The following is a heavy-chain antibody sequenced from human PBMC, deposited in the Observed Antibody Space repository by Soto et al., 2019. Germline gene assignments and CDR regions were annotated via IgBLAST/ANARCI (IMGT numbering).Heavy chain of an antibody. J-gene: IGHJ4*02. D-gene: IGHD1-20*01. CDR2: ISSSSSYI. Sequence: GSLRLSWAASGFSFSSYSMNWVRQAPGKGLEWVSSISSSSSYIYYADSVKGRFTISRDNAKNSLYLQMNSLRAEDTAVYYWARERPNNWNYFDYWGQGTLVTVSS. CDR1: GFSFSSYS. V-gene: IGHV3-21*01. CDR3: ARERPNNWNYFDY.